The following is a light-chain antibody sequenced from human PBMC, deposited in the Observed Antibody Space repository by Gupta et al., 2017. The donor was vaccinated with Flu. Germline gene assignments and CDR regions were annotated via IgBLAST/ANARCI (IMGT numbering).Light chain of an antibody. Sequence: DIQMTQSPSSLSASIGDKVTVTCRASQNIGPYLNWYQHKSGRAPKLLIYAASKLQDGVPSTFSGSGSGTDFTLTIYSLQPGDSATYYCQQNYSPPLTFGGGTKVDI. V-gene: IGKV1-39*01. CDR2: AAS. CDR1: QNIGPY. J-gene: IGKJ4*01. CDR3: QQNYSPPLT.